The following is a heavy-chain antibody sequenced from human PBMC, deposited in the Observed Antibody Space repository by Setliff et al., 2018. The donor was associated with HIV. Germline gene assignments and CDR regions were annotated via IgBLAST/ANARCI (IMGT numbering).Heavy chain of an antibody. Sequence: SETLSLTCSVSGDSTSNSYWSWIRQPAGKGLEWIGEINHAGSTNYNPSLKSRVTISIDTSKNQFSLKLNAVTAADTAVYYCARRPPLTTGREYYFDFWGQGTLVTVSS. J-gene: IGHJ4*02. D-gene: IGHD1-1*01. V-gene: IGHV4-59*08. CDR2: INHAGST. CDR1: GDSTSNSY. CDR3: ARRPPLTTGREYYFDF.